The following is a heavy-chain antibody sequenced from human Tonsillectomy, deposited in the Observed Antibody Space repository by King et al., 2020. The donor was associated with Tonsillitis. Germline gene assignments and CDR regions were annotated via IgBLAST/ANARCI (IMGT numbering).Heavy chain of an antibody. V-gene: IGHV3-9*01. CDR3: AKDEYDPSGGWFFDL. Sequence: VQLVESGGGLVQPGRSLRLSCAASGFTFDDYAMHWVRRAPGKGLEWVSGISWNSGSIGYADSVKGRFTISRDNAKNSLYLQMNSLRAEDTALYYCAKDEYDPSGGWFFDLWGRGTLVTVSS. D-gene: IGHD1-1*01. CDR1: GFTFDDYA. CDR2: ISWNSGSI. J-gene: IGHJ2*01.